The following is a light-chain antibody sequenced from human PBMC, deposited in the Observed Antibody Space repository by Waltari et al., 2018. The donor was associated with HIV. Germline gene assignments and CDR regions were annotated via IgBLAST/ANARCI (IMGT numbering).Light chain of an antibody. CDR1: QGVVNY. Sequence: DITMTQSPISLSASVGDTVTLTCRASQGVVNYVAWFQQTPGRAPKSLVDAASSLQIGVPSRFSASGFGTDFTLTITGLKPEDFATYYCQQYYSNPLTFGGGTRVDI. V-gene: IGKV1-16*01. CDR2: AAS. J-gene: IGKJ4*01. CDR3: QQYYSNPLT.